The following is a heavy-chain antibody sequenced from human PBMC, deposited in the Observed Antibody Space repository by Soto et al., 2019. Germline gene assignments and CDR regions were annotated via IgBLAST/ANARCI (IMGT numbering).Heavy chain of an antibody. V-gene: IGHV4-30-2*01. CDR2: IYYGGST. CDR1: GGSISSGDFS. Sequence: SETLSLTCAVSGGSISSGDFSWNWIRQPPGKGLEYIGYIYYGGSTYYNPSLQSRVTMSVDRSRNQFSLKLNSVTAADTAVYYCARVRREYDNSGPVDDWGQGTLVTVSS. J-gene: IGHJ4*02. D-gene: IGHD3-22*01. CDR3: ARVRREYDNSGPVDD.